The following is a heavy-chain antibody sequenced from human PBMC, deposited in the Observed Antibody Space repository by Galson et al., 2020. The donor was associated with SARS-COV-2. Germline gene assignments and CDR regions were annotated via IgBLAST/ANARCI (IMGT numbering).Heavy chain of an antibody. Sequence: SETLSLTCTVSGGSISSYYWSWIRQPPGKGLEWIGYIYYSGSTNYNPSLKSRVTIPVDTSKNQFSLKLSSVTAADTAVYYCARDLGSPPYYYYGMDVWGQGTTVTVSS. D-gene: IGHD2-15*01. V-gene: IGHV4-59*13. CDR1: GGSISSYY. J-gene: IGHJ6*02. CDR2: IYYSGST. CDR3: ARDLGSPPYYYYGMDV.